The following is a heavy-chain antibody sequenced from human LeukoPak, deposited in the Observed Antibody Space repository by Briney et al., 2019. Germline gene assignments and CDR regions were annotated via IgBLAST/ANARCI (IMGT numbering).Heavy chain of an antibody. J-gene: IGHJ4*02. CDR2: ISGSGGGGNT. CDR3: ARVSDGTGYAHIRFDY. CDR1: GFTFSNYA. V-gene: IGHV3-23*01. Sequence: GGSLTLSCAASGFTFSNYAINWVRQPPGKGLEWVSVISGSGGGGNTYYADSVKGRFTISRDNSKNTLYLHMNSLRAEDAAIYYCARVSDGTGYAHIRFDYWGQGTLVTVSS. D-gene: IGHD3-9*01.